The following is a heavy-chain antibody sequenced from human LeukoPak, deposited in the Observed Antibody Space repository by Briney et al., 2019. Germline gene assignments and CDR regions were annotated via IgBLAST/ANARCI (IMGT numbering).Heavy chain of an antibody. Sequence: PGRSLRLSCAASGFTFRSYGMHWVRQAPGKGLEWVAVISYDGSNKYYADSVKGRFTISRDNSKNTLYLQMNSLRAEDTAVYYCARYGPEVYYFDYWGQGTLVTVSS. J-gene: IGHJ4*02. CDR3: ARYGPEVYYFDY. D-gene: IGHD4-17*01. V-gene: IGHV3-30*03. CDR2: ISYDGSNK. CDR1: GFTFRSYG.